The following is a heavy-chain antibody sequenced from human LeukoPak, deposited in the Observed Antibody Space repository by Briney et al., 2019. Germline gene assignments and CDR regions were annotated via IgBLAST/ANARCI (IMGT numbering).Heavy chain of an antibody. Sequence: SVKVSCKASGGTFSSYAISWVRQAPGQGLEWMGGIIPIFGTANYAQKFQGRVTITADKSTSTAYMELSSLRSEDTAVYYCAREGGPRGLKRRGNFDYWARGPLVTVSS. CDR1: GGTFSSYA. CDR3: AREGGPRGLKRRGNFDY. V-gene: IGHV1-69*06. D-gene: IGHD5-24*01. J-gene: IGHJ4*02. CDR2: IIPIFGTA.